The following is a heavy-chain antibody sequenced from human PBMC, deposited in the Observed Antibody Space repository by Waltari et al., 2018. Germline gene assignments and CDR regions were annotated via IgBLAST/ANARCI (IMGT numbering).Heavy chain of an antibody. J-gene: IGHJ4*02. Sequence: QVQLQESGPGLVKPSETLSLTCVVSGYSIRSGYYWGWIRQPPGKGLERIGSIYHSGSTYYSPSLKSRVTISVDTSKNQFSLKLSSVTAADTAVYYCARHGTRITMTSSFEYWGQGTLVTVSS. D-gene: IGHD3-3*01. CDR3: ARHGTRITMTSSFEY. CDR2: IYHSGST. CDR1: GYSIRSGYY. V-gene: IGHV4-38-2*01.